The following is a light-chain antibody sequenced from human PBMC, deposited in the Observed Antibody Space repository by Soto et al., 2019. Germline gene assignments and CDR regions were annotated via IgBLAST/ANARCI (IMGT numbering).Light chain of an antibody. CDR3: QQYDTFLYT. J-gene: IGKJ2*01. CDR1: QSISSC. CDR2: DAS. V-gene: IGKV1-5*01. Sequence: DIQMTQSPSTLSASVGDRVTITCRASQSISSCVAWYQQKPGKTPKLLIYDASSLESGVPSRFSGSGSGTEFTLTISSLQPDDCATYYCQQYDTFLYTFGQGTKLEIK.